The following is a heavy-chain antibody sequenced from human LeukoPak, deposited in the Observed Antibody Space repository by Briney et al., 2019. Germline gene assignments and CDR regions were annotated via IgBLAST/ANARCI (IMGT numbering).Heavy chain of an antibody. V-gene: IGHV4-34*01. CDR2: INHSGST. Sequence: SETLSLTCAVYGGSFSGYYWSWIRQPPGKGLEWVGEINHSGSTNYNPSLKSRVTISVDTSKNQFSLKLGSVTAADTAVYYCARGARSAYYYDSSEAFDIWGQGTMVTVSS. CDR3: ARGARSAYYYDSSEAFDI. J-gene: IGHJ3*02. CDR1: GGSFSGYY. D-gene: IGHD3-22*01.